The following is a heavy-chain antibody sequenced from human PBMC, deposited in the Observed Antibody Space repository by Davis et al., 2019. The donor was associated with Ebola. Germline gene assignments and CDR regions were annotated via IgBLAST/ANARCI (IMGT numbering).Heavy chain of an antibody. CDR2: ISYDGSNK. V-gene: IGHV3-30*03. CDR3: AREDYGDYYFDY. D-gene: IGHD4-17*01. J-gene: IGHJ4*02. CDR1: GSTFSSYG. Sequence: GGSLRLSCAASGSTFSSYGMHWVRQAPGKGLEWVAVISYDGSNKYYADSVKGRFTISRDNSKNTLYLQMNSLRAEDTAVYYCAREDYGDYYFDYWGQGTLVTVSS.